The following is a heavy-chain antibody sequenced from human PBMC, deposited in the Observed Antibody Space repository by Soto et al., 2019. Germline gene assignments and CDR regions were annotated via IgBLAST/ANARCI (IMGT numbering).Heavy chain of an antibody. V-gene: IGHV3-9*01. Sequence: EVQLVESGGGLVQPGRSLRLSCAASGFTFDDYAMHWVRQAPGKGLEWVSGISWNSGSIGYADSVKGRFTISRDNAKNSLYLQMNSLRAEDTAFYYCAKDINWNDVGRYFQHWGQGTLVTVSS. CDR1: GFTFDDYA. J-gene: IGHJ1*01. CDR2: ISWNSGSI. CDR3: AKDINWNDVGRYFQH. D-gene: IGHD1-20*01.